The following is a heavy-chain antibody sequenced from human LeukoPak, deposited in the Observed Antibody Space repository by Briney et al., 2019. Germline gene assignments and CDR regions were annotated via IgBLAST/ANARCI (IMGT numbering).Heavy chain of an antibody. CDR1: GFTFSSYS. J-gene: IGHJ5*02. Sequence: GGSLRLSCAASGFTFSSYSMNWVRQAPGKGLEWVSSISSSSSYIYYADSVKGRFTISRDNAKNSLYLQMNSLRAEDTAVYYCARATIFGLFDPWGQGTLVTVSS. D-gene: IGHD3-9*01. V-gene: IGHV3-21*01. CDR3: ARATIFGLFDP. CDR2: ISSSSSYI.